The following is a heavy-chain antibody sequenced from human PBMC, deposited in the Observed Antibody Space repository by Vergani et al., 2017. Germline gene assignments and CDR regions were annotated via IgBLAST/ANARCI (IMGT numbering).Heavy chain of an antibody. CDR3: ARDRAMDYYDSSGYDY. D-gene: IGHD3-22*01. CDR1: GYTFTGYY. CDR2: INPNSGGT. V-gene: IGHV1-2*04. J-gene: IGHJ4*02. Sequence: QVQLVQSGAEVKKPGASVKVSCKASGYTFTGYYMHWVRQAPGQGLEWMGWINPNSGGTNYAQKFQGWVNMTRDTSSRKAYMELRSLRSDDTAVYYCARDRAMDYYDSSGYDYWGQGTLVTVSS.